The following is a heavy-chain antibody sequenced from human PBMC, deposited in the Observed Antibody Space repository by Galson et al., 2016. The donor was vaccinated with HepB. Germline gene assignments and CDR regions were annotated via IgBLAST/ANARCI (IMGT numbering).Heavy chain of an antibody. CDR3: ARPISGTSLSDFDY. Sequence: SETLSLTCSVSGASNIMNKYFWGWIRQPPGKGLEWIGSMFSTGSSYFNLSLKSRVSMSIDTSTNRLSLKLRSVTAADTAFYYCARPISGTSLSDFDYWGRGILVTVSS. D-gene: IGHD1-20*01. CDR2: MFSTGSS. J-gene: IGHJ4*02. V-gene: IGHV4-39*02. CDR1: GASNIMNKYF.